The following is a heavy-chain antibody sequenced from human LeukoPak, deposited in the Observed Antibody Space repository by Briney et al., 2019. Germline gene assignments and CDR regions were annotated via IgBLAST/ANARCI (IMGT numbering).Heavy chain of an antibody. J-gene: IGHJ6*02. CDR3: ARRTGPAAIIYGMDV. D-gene: IGHD2-2*01. CDR1: GGSISSYY. V-gene: IGHV4-59*08. CDR2: IYYSGST. Sequence: SETLSLTRTVSGGSISSYYWSWIRQPPGKGLEWVGYIYYSGSTNYNPSLKSRVTISVDTSKNQFSLKLSSVTAADTAVYYCARRTGPAAIIYGMDVWGQGTTVTVSS.